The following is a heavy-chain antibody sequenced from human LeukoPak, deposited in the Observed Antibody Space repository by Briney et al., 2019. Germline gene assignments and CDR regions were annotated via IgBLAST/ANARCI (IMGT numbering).Heavy chain of an antibody. V-gene: IGHV3-21*01. J-gene: IGHJ3*02. Sequence: GGSLRLSCAASGFTFSSYSMNWVRQAPGRGLEWVSSISSSSSYIYYPDSVKGRFTISRDNAKNSLYLQMNSLRAEDTAVYYCARFYYDSSGYYGDAFDIWGQGTMVTVSS. CDR2: ISSSSSYI. CDR1: GFTFSSYS. CDR3: ARFYYDSSGYYGDAFDI. D-gene: IGHD3-22*01.